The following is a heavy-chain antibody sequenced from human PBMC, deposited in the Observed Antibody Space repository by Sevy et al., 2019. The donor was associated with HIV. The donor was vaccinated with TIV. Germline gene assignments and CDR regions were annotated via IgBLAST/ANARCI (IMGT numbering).Heavy chain of an antibody. CDR1: GFTFSTYT. Sequence: GGSLRLSCVGSGFTFSTYTMHWVRQAPGKGLEWRSSISRDRRTIYYADSLKRRFTISRDNAKNSLYLQMNSLRDEDTAVYYCAREAYYYDSREENWFDPWGQGTLVTVSS. D-gene: IGHD3-22*01. CDR3: AREAYYYDSREENWFDP. CDR2: ISRDRRTI. J-gene: IGHJ5*02. V-gene: IGHV3-48*02.